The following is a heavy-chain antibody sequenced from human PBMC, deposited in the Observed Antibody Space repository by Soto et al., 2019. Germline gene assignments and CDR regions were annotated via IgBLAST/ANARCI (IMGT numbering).Heavy chain of an antibody. D-gene: IGHD3-22*01. CDR2: IIPILGIA. CDR1: GGTFSSYA. J-gene: IGHJ5*02. Sequence: SVKVSCKASGGTFSSYAISWVRQAPGQGLEWMGRIIPILGIANYAQKFQGRVTITADKSTSTAYMELSSLRSEDTAVYYCARDIRYYYDSGGHQFSLRGGNWSDPWGQGTLVTVSS. CDR3: ARDIRYYYDSGGHQFSLRGGNWSDP. V-gene: IGHV1-69*04.